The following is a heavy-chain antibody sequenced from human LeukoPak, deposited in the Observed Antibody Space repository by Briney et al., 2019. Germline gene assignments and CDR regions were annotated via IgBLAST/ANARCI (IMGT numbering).Heavy chain of an antibody. CDR3: ARDRVLRDIVVVPAALVEIDYYGMDV. D-gene: IGHD2-2*01. V-gene: IGHV3-21*01. CDR1: GFTFSSYS. CDR2: ISSSSSYI. J-gene: IGHJ6*02. Sequence: GGSLRLSCAASGFTFSSYSMNWVRQAPGKGLEWVSSISSSSSYIYYADSVKGRFTISRDNAKNSLYLQMNSLRAEDTAVYYCARDRVLRDIVVVPAALVEIDYYGMDVWGQGTTVTVS.